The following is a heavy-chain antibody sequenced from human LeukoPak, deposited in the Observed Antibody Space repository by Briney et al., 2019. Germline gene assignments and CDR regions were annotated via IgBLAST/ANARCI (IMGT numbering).Heavy chain of an antibody. J-gene: IGHJ5*02. CDR3: AREYCSSTSCYLVSWFDP. CDR2: INPNSGGT. V-gene: IGHV1-2*02. Sequence: VASVKVSCKASGYTFTGYYMHWVRQAPGQGLEWMGWINPNSGGTNYAQKFQGRATMTRDTSISTAYMELSRLRSDDTAVYYCAREYCSSTSCYLVSWFDPWGQGTLVTVSS. D-gene: IGHD2-2*01. CDR1: GYTFTGYY.